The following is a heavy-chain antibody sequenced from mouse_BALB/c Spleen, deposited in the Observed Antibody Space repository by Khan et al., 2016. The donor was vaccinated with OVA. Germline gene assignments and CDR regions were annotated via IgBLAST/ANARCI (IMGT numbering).Heavy chain of an antibody. CDR3: TRKQTGTWFAY. V-gene: IGHV1-5*01. CDR2: IYPGNSDT. J-gene: IGHJ3*01. D-gene: IGHD1-3*01. Sequence: VQLKQSGTVLARPGASVKMSCKASGYSFSSYWMHWVKQRPGQGLEWIGAIYPGNSDTSYNQKFKDKAKLTAVTSASTDYMELNSLTNEDSAVYYCTRKQTGTWFAYWGQGTLVTVSA. CDR1: GYSFSSYW.